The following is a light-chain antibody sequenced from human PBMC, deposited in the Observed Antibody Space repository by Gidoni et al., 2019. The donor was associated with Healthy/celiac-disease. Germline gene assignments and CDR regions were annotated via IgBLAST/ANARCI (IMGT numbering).Light chain of an antibody. CDR3: QQYGSSPRMYT. CDR1: QSVSSSY. CDR2: GAS. V-gene: IGKV3-20*01. Sequence: EIVLTQSPGTLSLSPGERATLSCRASQSVSSSYFAWYQQKPGQAPRLLISGASSRATGIPDRFSGSGSGTDFTLTISRLEPEDFAVYYCQQYGSSPRMYTFGQGTKLEIK. J-gene: IGKJ2*01.